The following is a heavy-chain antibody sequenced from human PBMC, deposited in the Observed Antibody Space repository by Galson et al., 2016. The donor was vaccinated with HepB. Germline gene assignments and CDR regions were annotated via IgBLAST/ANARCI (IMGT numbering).Heavy chain of an antibody. CDR2: IHNDGTIP. CDR1: GFAFSSHW. V-gene: IGHV3-74*01. D-gene: IGHD4-23*01. CDR3: VRDHSVVPTTAYNWFDP. J-gene: IGHJ5*02. Sequence: SLRLSCAASGFAFSSHWRHWVRQDLGKGLVWVARIHNDGTIPHYADSGKGRFTISRDNAKNILYLQMNSLRAEDTPVYFCVRDHSVVPTTAYNWFDPWGRGTLVTVSS.